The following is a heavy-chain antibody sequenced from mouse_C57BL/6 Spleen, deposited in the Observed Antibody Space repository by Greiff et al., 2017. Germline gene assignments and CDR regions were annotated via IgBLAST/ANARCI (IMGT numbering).Heavy chain of an antibody. CDR2: ISYDGSN. CDR3: ARELRRGYFDY. Sequence: EVQVVESGPGLVKPSQSLSLTCSVTGYSITSGYYWNWIRQFPGNKLEWMGYISYDGSNNYNPSLKNRISITRDTSKNQFFLKLNSVTTEDTATYYCARELRRGYFDYWGQGTTLTVSS. D-gene: IGHD2-4*01. V-gene: IGHV3-6*01. CDR1: GYSITSGYY. J-gene: IGHJ2*01.